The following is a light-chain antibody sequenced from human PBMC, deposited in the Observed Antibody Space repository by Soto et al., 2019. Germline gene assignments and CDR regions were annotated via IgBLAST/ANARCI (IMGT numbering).Light chain of an antibody. V-gene: IGKV3-11*01. CDR2: GAS. J-gene: IGKJ2*01. Sequence: EIVLTQSPATLSLSPEERATLSCRASQSFGSYLAWYQHNPGQAPRLLIYGASNRATDIPGRFSGRGSGTDFTLTISSLESGDSAVYYCQQRDKWPRTFGQGTKLEIK. CDR3: QQRDKWPRT. CDR1: QSFGSY.